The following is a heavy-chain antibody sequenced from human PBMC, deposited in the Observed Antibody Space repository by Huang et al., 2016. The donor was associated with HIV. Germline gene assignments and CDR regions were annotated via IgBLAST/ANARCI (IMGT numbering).Heavy chain of an antibody. D-gene: IGHD5-18*01. V-gene: IGHV5-51*03. CDR3: ARPLLGYSNGYYFDY. J-gene: IGHJ4*02. CDR2: IYPGYSDT. Sequence: EVQLVQSGAEVKKPGESLKISCKGSGFSFTNSWIGWVRQMPGKGLEWMWIIYPGYSDTTYSPSFRGQVTSSADKSINTAYLQWNSLKASDSAMYYCARPLLGYSNGYYFDYWGQGTLVTVSS. CDR1: GFSFTNSW.